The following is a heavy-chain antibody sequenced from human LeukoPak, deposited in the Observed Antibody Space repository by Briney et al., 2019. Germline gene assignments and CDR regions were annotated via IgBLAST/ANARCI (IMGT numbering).Heavy chain of an antibody. Sequence: GASVKVSCKASGGTFSSYAISWVRQAPGQGLEWMGGIIPIFGTANYAQKFQGRVTITADESTSTAYMELSSLRSEDTAVYYCARRRATDYYGSGRGPIGWFDPWGQGTLVTVSS. J-gene: IGHJ5*02. CDR2: IIPIFGTA. D-gene: IGHD3-10*01. V-gene: IGHV1-69*13. CDR3: ARRRATDYYGSGRGPIGWFDP. CDR1: GGTFSSYA.